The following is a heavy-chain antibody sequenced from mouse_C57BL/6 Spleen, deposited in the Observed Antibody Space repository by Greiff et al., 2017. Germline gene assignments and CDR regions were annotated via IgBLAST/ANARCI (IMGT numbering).Heavy chain of an antibody. CDR2: ISSGSSTI. CDR1: GFTFSDYG. J-gene: IGHJ4*01. CDR3: ARPGDYDGYYYAMDY. Sequence: EVKVVESGGGLVKPGGSLKLSCAASGFTFSDYGMHWVRQAPEKGLEWVAYISSGSSTIYYADTVKGRFTISRDNAKNTLFLQMTSLRSEDTAMYYCARPGDYDGYYYAMDYWGQGTSVTVSS. D-gene: IGHD2-4*01. V-gene: IGHV5-17*01.